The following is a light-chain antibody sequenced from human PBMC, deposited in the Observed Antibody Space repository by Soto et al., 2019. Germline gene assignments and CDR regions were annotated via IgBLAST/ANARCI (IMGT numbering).Light chain of an antibody. J-gene: IGLJ1*01. CDR3: CSYTSSNTYV. Sequence: QSALTQPASVSGSPGQSITMSCTGTSSDVGGYNYVSWYQQHPGKAPKLMIYEVSDRPLGLSNRFSGSKSGNTASLTISGLQAEDEADYYCCSYTSSNTYVFGTGTKVTVL. V-gene: IGLV2-14*01. CDR1: SSDVGGYNY. CDR2: EVS.